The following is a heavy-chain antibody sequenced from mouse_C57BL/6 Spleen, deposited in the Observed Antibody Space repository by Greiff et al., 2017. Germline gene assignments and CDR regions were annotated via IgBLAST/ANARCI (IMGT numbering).Heavy chain of an antibody. CDR2: LNPNNGGT. Sequence: EVQLQQSGPELVKPGASVKISCKASGYTFTDYYMNWVKQSHGQSLEWIGDLNPNNGGTSYNQKFKGKATLTVDKSSSTAYMVLRSLTSEDSAVDYCANYGNYAAWFAYWGQGTLVTVSA. D-gene: IGHD2-1*01. J-gene: IGHJ3*01. CDR1: GYTFTDYY. CDR3: ANYGNYAAWFAY. V-gene: IGHV1-26*01.